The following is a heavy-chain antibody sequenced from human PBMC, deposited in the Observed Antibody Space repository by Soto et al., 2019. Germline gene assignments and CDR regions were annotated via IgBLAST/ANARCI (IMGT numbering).Heavy chain of an antibody. V-gene: IGHV1-18*01. CDR2: ISAYNGNT. CDR1: CYTFTNYG. J-gene: IGHJ6*03. Sequence: GASGKVSCKASCYTFTNYGISWGRQAPGQRVEWMGWISAYNGNTNYAQKLQGRVTMTTDTSTSTAYMELRSLRSDDTAVYYCARDCSSTSCYGYYYYYYMDVWGKGTTVTVSS. D-gene: IGHD2-2*01. CDR3: ARDCSSTSCYGYYYYYYMDV.